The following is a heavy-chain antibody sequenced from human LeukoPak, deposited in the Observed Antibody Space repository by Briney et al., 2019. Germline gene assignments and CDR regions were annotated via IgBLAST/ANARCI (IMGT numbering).Heavy chain of an antibody. D-gene: IGHD5-24*01. CDR3: ARDRYGDGFAHFDY. V-gene: IGHV1-2*02. Sequence: VASVKVSCKASGYTFTSYAMHWVQQAPGQGLEWMGWITPSGGTNYPQKFQGRVAITRDTPITTAYMDLSRLTSDDTAVYYCARDRYGDGFAHFDYWGQGALVTVSS. J-gene: IGHJ4*02. CDR2: ITPSGGT. CDR1: GYTFTSYA.